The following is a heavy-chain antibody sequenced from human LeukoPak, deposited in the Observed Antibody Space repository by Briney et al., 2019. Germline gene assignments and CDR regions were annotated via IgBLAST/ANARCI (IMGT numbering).Heavy chain of an antibody. Sequence: GGSLRLSCAASGFTFSNYWMNWVHQAPGKGPEWVAIIKKDGSEKYYVDSVKGRFTISRDNAKNSLYLQMNSLRPDDTAVYFCAGGAGFLIGYWGQEPWSPSPQ. CDR1: GFTFSNYW. CDR2: IKKDGSEK. CDR3: AGGAGFLIGY. V-gene: IGHV3-7*01. D-gene: IGHD2/OR15-2a*01. J-gene: IGHJ4*01.